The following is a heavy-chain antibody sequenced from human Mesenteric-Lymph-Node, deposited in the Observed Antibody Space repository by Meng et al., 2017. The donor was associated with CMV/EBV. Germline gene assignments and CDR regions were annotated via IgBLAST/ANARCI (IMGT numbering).Heavy chain of an antibody. CDR2: IYYSGSTY. CDR3: ARHSALLVTNFDY. CDR1: GGSISSSSYY. Sequence: QLQLQESGPGLVKPPGTLPLTCPVSGGSISSSSYYWGWIRQPPGKGLEWIGYIYYSGSTYYYNPSLKTRVTISVDTSKNQFSLKLSSVTAADTAVYYCARHSALLVTNFDYWGQGTLVTVSS. D-gene: IGHD5-18*01. V-gene: IGHV4-39*01. J-gene: IGHJ4*02.